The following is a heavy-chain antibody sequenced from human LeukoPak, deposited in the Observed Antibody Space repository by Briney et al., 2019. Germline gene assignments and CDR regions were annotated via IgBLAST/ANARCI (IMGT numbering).Heavy chain of an antibody. D-gene: IGHD1-26*01. J-gene: IGHJ1*01. CDR2: IYYSGST. Sequence: SETLSLTCTVSGGSISSGDYYWSWIRQPPGKGLEWIGYIYYSGSTNYNPSLTSRVTISVDTSKNQFSLKLSSVTAADTAVYYCARPAPGALGYFQRWGQGTLVTVSS. V-gene: IGHV4-61*08. CDR1: GGSISSGDYY. CDR3: ARPAPGALGYFQR.